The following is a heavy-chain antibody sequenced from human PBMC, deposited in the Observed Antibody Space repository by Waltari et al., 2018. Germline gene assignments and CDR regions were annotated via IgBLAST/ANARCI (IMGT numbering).Heavy chain of an antibody. CDR2: MNPNSGNT. CDR1: GYTCTSYD. J-gene: IGHJ4*02. CDR3: ARKGYSGSYSPFDY. V-gene: IGHV1-8*03. D-gene: IGHD1-26*01. Sequence: QVQLVQSGAEVKKPGASVKVSCKASGYTCTSYDINWVRQATGQGLEWMGWMNPNSGNTGYAQKFQGRVTITRNTSISTAYMELSNLRSEDTAVYYCARKGYSGSYSPFDYWGQGTLVTVSS.